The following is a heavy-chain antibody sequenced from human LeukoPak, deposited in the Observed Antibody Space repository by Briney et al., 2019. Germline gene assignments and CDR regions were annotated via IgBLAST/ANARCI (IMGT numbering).Heavy chain of an antibody. J-gene: IGHJ5*02. D-gene: IGHD3-16*01. V-gene: IGHV1-46*03. CDR2: INPSGGST. CDR3: ARDPTSFDGGWFDP. Sequence: GASVKVSCKASGYTFTSYYMHWVRQAPGQGLEWMGIINPSGGSTSYAQKFQGRATITRDTSTSTVYMGLRSLRSEDTAVYYCARDPTSFDGGWFDPWGQGTLVTVSS. CDR1: GYTFTSYY.